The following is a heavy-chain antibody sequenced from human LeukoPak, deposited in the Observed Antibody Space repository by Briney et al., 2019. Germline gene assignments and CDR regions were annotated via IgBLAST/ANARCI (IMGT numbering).Heavy chain of an antibody. D-gene: IGHD3-3*01. CDR2: MNPNSGNT. CDR3: AKSGDRVSWFDP. V-gene: IGHV1-8*01. Sequence: ASVKVSCKASAYTFTSYDINWVRQAPGQGLEWMGWMNPNSGNTGYAQKFQGRVTMTRNTSISTAYMELSSLRSEDTAVYYCAKSGDRVSWFDPWGQGTLVTVSS. CDR1: AYTFTSYD. J-gene: IGHJ5*02.